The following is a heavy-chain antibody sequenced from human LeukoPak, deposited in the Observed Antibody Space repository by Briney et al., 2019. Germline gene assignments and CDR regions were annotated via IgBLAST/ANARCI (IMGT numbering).Heavy chain of an antibody. CDR3: ARDVLHRIHYDSSAYYPGSSY. J-gene: IGHJ4*02. V-gene: IGHV1-18*04. CDR2: ISAYNAYT. Sequence: ASVKVSCKTSGYTFTGYYMHWVRQAPGQGLEWMGWISAYNAYTYYAQKLQGRVTMTTDTSTSTAYMELRSLRSDDTAVYYCARDVLHRIHYDSSAYYPGSSYWGQGTLVTVSS. D-gene: IGHD3-22*01. CDR1: GYTFTGYY.